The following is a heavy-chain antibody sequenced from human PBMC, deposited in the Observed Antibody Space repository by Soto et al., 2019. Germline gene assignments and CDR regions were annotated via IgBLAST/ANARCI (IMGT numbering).Heavy chain of an antibody. D-gene: IGHD1-7*01. CDR3: AREYWNYHYYYYGMDV. Sequence: EVQLVESGGGLVKPGGSLRLSCAASGFTFSSYSMNWVRQAPGKGLEWVSSISSSSSYIYYADSVKGRFTISRDNAKNLLYLQMNSLRAEDTAVYYCAREYWNYHYYYYGMDVWGQGTTVTVSS. CDR2: ISSSSSYI. J-gene: IGHJ6*02. CDR1: GFTFSSYS. V-gene: IGHV3-21*01.